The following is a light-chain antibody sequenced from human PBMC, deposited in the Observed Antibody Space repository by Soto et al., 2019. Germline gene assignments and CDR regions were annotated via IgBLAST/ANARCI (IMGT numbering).Light chain of an antibody. Sequence: DIVMTHSPLSLPVNPGEPASISCRSSQSLLHSNGYNYLDWYLQKPGQSPQLLIYLGSNRASGVPDRFSGSGSGSYFTLNISRVEDEDVGFYYCMQALQTSWTFGQGTKVEIK. V-gene: IGKV2-28*01. CDR2: LGS. CDR1: QSLLHSNGYNY. CDR3: MQALQTSWT. J-gene: IGKJ1*01.